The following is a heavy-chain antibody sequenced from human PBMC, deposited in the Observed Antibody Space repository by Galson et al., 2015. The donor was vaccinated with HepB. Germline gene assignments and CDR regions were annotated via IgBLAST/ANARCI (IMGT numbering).Heavy chain of an antibody. V-gene: IGHV3-30*04. CDR1: GFSFSDYS. Sequence: SLRLSCAASGFSFSDYSMHWVRQVPGKGLEWVAVISYDGRHTYHADSVRGRFTISRDTSRNTLFLQMDSLRAEDTAIYYCAKDAMTGPFDYWGQGALVTVSS. J-gene: IGHJ4*02. CDR3: AKDAMTGPFDY. CDR2: ISYDGRHT.